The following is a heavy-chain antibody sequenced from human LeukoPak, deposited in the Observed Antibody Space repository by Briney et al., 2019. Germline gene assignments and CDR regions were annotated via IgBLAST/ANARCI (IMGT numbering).Heavy chain of an antibody. Sequence: GGSLRLSCAASGFTFFNAWMNWVRQAPGKGLEWVSYISSSGTTIYYADSVKGRFTISRDNAKNSLYLQMNSLRAEDTAVYYCAGNLYDTNYYSDYWGQGTLVTVSS. CDR1: GFTFFNAW. CDR3: AGNLYDTNYYSDY. J-gene: IGHJ4*02. V-gene: IGHV3-48*04. D-gene: IGHD3-22*01. CDR2: ISSSGTTI.